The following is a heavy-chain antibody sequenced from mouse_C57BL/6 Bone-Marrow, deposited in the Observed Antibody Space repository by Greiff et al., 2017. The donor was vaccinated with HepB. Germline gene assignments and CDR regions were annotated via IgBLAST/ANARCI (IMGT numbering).Heavy chain of an antibody. CDR1: GYTFTSYG. V-gene: IGHV1-81*01. Sequence: QVQLQQSGAELARPGASVKLSCTASGYTFTSYGISWVKQRTGQGLEWIGEIYPRSGNTYYNEKFKGKATLTADKSSSTAYMELRSLTSEDSAVYFCARFDYGEGAWFAYWGQGTLVTVSA. CDR2: IYPRSGNT. D-gene: IGHD2-4*01. J-gene: IGHJ3*01. CDR3: ARFDYGEGAWFAY.